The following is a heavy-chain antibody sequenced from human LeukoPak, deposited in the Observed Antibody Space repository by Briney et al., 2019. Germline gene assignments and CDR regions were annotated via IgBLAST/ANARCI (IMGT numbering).Heavy chain of an antibody. CDR1: GFTFSSYA. CDR3: ARDLYSSGWYGVFWFDP. J-gene: IGHJ5*02. V-gene: IGHV3-23*01. CDR2: ISGSGGST. D-gene: IGHD6-19*01. Sequence: GGSLRLSCAASGFTFSSYAMSWVRQAPGKGLEWVSAISGSGGSTYYADSVKGRFTISRDNAKNTLYLQMNSLRAEDTAVYYCARDLYSSGWYGVFWFDPWGQGTLVTVSS.